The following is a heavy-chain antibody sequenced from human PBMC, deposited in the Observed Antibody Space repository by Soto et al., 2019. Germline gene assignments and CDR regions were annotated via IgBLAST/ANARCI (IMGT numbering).Heavy chain of an antibody. Sequence: ASVKVSCKPSVYTFNTYYLHWVRQAPGQALEWMGVIHPSGGGTTYAQKFLGRVTVTRDTSTSTVFMELSSLRSDDTAVYYCARGGHIAVVTASFDYWGQGTLVTVS. D-gene: IGHD2-21*02. J-gene: IGHJ4*02. CDR3: ARGGHIAVVTASFDY. CDR2: IHPSGGGT. V-gene: IGHV1-46*02. CDR1: VYTFNTYY.